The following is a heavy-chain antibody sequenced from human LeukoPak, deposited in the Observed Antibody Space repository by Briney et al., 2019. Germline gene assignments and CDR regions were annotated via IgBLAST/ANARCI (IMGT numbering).Heavy chain of an antibody. V-gene: IGHV4-61*01. D-gene: IGHD6-13*01. CDR2: IYYSGST. J-gene: IGHJ4*02. CDR1: GGSVSSSSYY. CDR3: ARVDSSSWYYFDY. Sequence: RPSETLSLTCTVSGGSVSSSSYYWGWIRQPPGKGLECIGYIYYSGSTNYNPSLKSRVTISVDTSKNQFSLKLSSVTAADTAVYYCARVDSSSWYYFDYWGQGTLVTVSS.